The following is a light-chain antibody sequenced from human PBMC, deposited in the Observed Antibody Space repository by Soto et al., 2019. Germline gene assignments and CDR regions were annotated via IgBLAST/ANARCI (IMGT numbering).Light chain of an antibody. CDR2: GAS. J-gene: IGKJ3*01. V-gene: IGKV3-20*01. Sequence: EIVLTQSPGTLSLSPGERATLSCRASQSVSSSYLAWYQQKPGQAPRLLIYGASSRATGIPDRFSGSGSGTDFTLTISRLEPEDFAVYYCQQYGSSPPLTFGPGTKVIS. CDR1: QSVSSSY. CDR3: QQYGSSPPLT.